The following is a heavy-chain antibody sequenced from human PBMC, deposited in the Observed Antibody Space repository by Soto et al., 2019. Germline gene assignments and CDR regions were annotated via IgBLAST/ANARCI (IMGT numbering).Heavy chain of an antibody. CDR2: IIPIFGTA. CDR3: AREQDSYGSYYYYYGMDV. D-gene: IGHD5-18*01. Sequence: SVKVSCKASGGTFSSYAISWVRQAPGQGLEWMGGIIPIFGTANYAQKFQGRVTITADESTSTAYMELSSLRSEDTAVYYCAREQDSYGSYYYYYGMDVWGQGTTVTAP. CDR1: GGTFSSYA. J-gene: IGHJ6*02. V-gene: IGHV1-69*13.